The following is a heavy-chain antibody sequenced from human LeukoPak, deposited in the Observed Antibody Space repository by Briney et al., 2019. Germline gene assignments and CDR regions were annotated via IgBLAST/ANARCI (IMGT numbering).Heavy chain of an antibody. V-gene: IGHV3-48*01. CDR3: ARDKRFAIDY. J-gene: IGHJ4*02. CDR1: GFTFSSYS. CDR2: ISSSSDPI. D-gene: IGHD3-16*01. Sequence: GGSLRLSCAASGFTFSSYSMNWVRQAPGKGLERISYISSSSDPIYYADSVKGRFTISRDNAKNSLYLQMNSLRAEDTAVYYCARDKRFAIDYWGQGTLVTVSS.